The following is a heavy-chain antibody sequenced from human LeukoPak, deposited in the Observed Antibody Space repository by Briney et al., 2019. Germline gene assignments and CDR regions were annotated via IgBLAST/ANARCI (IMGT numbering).Heavy chain of an antibody. Sequence: PGGSLRLSCAASGFTFRSNWMTWVREAPGKGLEWVANIKQDGSEKYCVDSVKGRFTISRDNAKKSLYLQMNSLRAEDTAMYYCARDEYLWSGYYPNQAFDYWGQGTLVTVSS. J-gene: IGHJ4*02. CDR2: IKQDGSEK. CDR1: GFTFRSNW. CDR3: ARDEYLWSGYYPNQAFDY. D-gene: IGHD3-3*01. V-gene: IGHV3-7*01.